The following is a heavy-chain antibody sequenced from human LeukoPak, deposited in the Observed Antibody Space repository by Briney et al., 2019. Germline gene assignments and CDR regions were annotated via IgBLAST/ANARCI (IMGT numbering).Heavy chain of an antibody. CDR2: IDPSNSYT. V-gene: IGHV5-10-1*01. Sequence: GESLRISCKGSGYNFTNYWISWVRPMPGKGVEWMGRIDPSNSYTNYSPPFQGHVTISADRSISTAYLQWNSLKASDTAMYYCARHADYHILTGFDYWGQGTLVTAS. D-gene: IGHD3-9*01. CDR1: GYNFTNYW. CDR3: ARHADYHILTGFDY. J-gene: IGHJ4*02.